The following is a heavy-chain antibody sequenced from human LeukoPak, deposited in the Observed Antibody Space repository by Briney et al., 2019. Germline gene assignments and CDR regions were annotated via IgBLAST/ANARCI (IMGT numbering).Heavy chain of an antibody. CDR2: IYYGGST. CDR1: GASISSGGYY. Sequence: SETLSLTCTVSGASISSGGYYWSWVRQYPGKGLEWIGYIYYGGSTYYNPSLKSRITISVNTSKNQFSLELSSVTAADTAVYYCARADGVVRGYYFGYWGQGIMVTVSS. V-gene: IGHV4-31*03. D-gene: IGHD2-8*01. CDR3: ARADGVVRGYYFGY. J-gene: IGHJ4*02.